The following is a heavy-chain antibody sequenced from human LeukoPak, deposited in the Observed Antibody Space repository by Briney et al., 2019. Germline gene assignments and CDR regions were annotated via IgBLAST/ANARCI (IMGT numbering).Heavy chain of an antibody. CDR1: GFTFSSYS. CDR2: ISSSSSYI. CDR3: AREPPNLYYYDSSGYPPDY. D-gene: IGHD3-22*01. J-gene: IGHJ4*02. Sequence: GGSLRLSRAASGFTFSSYSMNWVRQAPGKGLEGVSAISSSSSYIYYADSVKGRYTISRDNAKNLLYLQMNSLRAEDTAVYYCAREPPNLYYYDSSGYPPDYWGQGTLVTVSS. V-gene: IGHV3-21*01.